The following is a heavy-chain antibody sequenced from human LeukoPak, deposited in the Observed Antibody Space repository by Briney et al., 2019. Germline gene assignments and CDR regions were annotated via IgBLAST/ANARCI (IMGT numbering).Heavy chain of an antibody. CDR2: IYHSGST. D-gene: IGHD6-6*01. V-gene: IGHV4-30-2*01. Sequence: SQTLSLTCTVSGGSISSGGYYWSWIRQPPGKGLEWIGYIYHSGSTYYNPSLKSRVTISVDRSKNQFSLKLSSVTAADTAVYYCARGGRALSIAARHPYYFDYWGQGTLVTVSS. J-gene: IGHJ4*02. CDR1: GGSISSGGYY. CDR3: ARGGRALSIAARHPYYFDY.